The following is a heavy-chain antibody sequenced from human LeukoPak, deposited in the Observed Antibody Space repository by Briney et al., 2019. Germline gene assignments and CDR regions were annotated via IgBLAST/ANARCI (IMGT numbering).Heavy chain of an antibody. CDR3: ARVGGYSYGYDPLGFDY. CDR2: ISSSSSTI. J-gene: IGHJ4*02. D-gene: IGHD5-18*01. V-gene: IGHV3-48*01. Sequence: GGSLRLSCAASGFTFSSYSMNWVRQAPGKGLEWVSYISSSSSTIYYADSVKGRFTISRDNAKNSLYLQMNSLRAEDTAVYYCARVGGYSYGYDPLGFDYWGQGTLVTVSS. CDR1: GFTFSSYS.